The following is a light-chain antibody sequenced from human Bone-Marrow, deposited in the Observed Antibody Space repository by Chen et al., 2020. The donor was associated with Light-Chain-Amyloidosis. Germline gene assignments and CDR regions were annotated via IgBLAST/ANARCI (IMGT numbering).Light chain of an antibody. V-gene: IGKV1-39*01. J-gene: IGKJ4*01. CDR1: QSISSY. CDR2: ATS. CDR3: QQSYSSPLT. Sequence: DIQMTQSPSSLAASVGDRVTITCRASQSISSYLNWYQLKSGSAPKPLIYATSSLQSGVPPRFSGSGSGTDFTLTISSLQPEDFATYYYQQSYSSPLTFGGGTKVEI.